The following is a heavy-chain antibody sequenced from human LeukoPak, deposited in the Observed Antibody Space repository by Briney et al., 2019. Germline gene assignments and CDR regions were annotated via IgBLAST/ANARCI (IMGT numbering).Heavy chain of an antibody. CDR3: ARDHALLFDY. V-gene: IGHV3-48*02. Sequence: PGGSLRLSCAASGFTFSSYSMNWVRQAPGKGLEWVSYISSSSTIYYADSVKGRFTISRDNAKNSLYLQMNSLRDEDTAVYYRARDHALLFDYWGQGTLVTVSS. CDR2: ISSSSTI. CDR1: GFTFSSYS. J-gene: IGHJ4*02. D-gene: IGHD3-10*01.